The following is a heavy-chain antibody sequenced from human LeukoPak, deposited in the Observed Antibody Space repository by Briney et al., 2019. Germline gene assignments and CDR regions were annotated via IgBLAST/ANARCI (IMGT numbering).Heavy chain of an antibody. J-gene: IGHJ3*02. CDR2: IYPGDSDT. V-gene: IGHV5-51*01. CDR3: ARRRQLASDAFDI. CDR1: GYSLTSYW. D-gene: IGHD6-13*01. Sequence: GESLKISCKGSGYSLTSYWIGWVRQMPGKGLEWMGIIYPGDSDTRYSPSFQGQVTISADKSISTAYLQWSSLKASDTAMYYCARRRQLASDAFDIWGQGTMVTVSS.